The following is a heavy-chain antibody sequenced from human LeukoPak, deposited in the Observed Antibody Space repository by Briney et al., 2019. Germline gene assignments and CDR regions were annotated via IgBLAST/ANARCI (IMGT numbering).Heavy chain of an antibody. J-gene: IGHJ4*02. CDR2: IYSGGTT. V-gene: IGHV3-53*01. CDR1: GFTVSSEY. Sequence: GGSLRLSCAISGFTVSSEYMTWVRQAPGKGLEWVSVIYSGGTTYYADSVKGRFTISRDNSKNTLYLQINSLRAEDTAVYYCARDTDSSGFYRGFDYWGQGTLVTVSS. D-gene: IGHD6-19*01. CDR3: ARDTDSSGFYRGFDY.